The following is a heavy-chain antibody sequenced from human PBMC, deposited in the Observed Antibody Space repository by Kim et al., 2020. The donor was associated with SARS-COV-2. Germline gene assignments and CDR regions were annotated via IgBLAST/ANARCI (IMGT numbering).Heavy chain of an antibody. Sequence: SETLSLTCAVYGGSFSGYYWSWIRQPPGKGLEWIGEINHSGSTNYNPSLKSRVTISVDTSKNQFSLKLSSVTAADTAVYYCARGAPRYCSSTSCYFVDYWGQGTLVTVSS. CDR3: ARGAPRYCSSTSCYFVDY. CDR2: INHSGST. CDR1: GGSFSGYY. V-gene: IGHV4-34*01. J-gene: IGHJ4*02. D-gene: IGHD2-2*01.